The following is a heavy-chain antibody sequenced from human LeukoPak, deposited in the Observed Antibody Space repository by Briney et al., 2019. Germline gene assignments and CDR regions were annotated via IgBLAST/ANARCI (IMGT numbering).Heavy chain of an antibody. CDR1: GFSFSSYG. J-gene: IGHJ4*02. Sequence: PGGSLRLSCEASGFSFSSYGLHWVRQAPGKGLEWVAFIRYDGTNKYYADSVKGRFTISRDKSKNTLSLQMNNLRVDDTAVYYCAKDTKWEPNAYYIDYWGQGTLVTVSS. V-gene: IGHV3-30*02. CDR3: AKDTKWEPNAYYIDY. CDR2: IRYDGTNK. D-gene: IGHD1-26*01.